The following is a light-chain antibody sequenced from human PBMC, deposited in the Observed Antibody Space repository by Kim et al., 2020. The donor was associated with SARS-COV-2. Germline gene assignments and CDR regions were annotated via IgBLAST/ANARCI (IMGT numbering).Light chain of an antibody. Sequence: DIQMTQSPSTLSASVGDRVIITCRASESITSWLAWYQQKPGRAPKLLIYKMFNLESGVPSRFSGSGSGTDFTLTISSLQPDDFATYYCQQYKSYPLTFGGGTKVDIK. V-gene: IGKV1-5*03. CDR3: QQYKSYPLT. CDR1: ESITSW. CDR2: KMF. J-gene: IGKJ4*01.